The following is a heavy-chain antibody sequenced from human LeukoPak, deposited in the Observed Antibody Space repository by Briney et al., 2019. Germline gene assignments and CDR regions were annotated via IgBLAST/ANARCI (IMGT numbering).Heavy chain of an antibody. CDR2: MRTDGSVP. V-gene: IGHV3-7*01. Sequence: GGSLRLSCEVSGCTFSYYMMTWVRQAPGEGLEWVANMRTDGSVPSYVDSVKGRFTISRDNAKSSLYLQMNNLRVEDTAVYYCARGDYFDDSASPVDYWGQGTLVTVSS. J-gene: IGHJ4*02. CDR1: GCTFSYYM. D-gene: IGHD2/OR15-2a*01. CDR3: ARGDYFDDSASPVDY.